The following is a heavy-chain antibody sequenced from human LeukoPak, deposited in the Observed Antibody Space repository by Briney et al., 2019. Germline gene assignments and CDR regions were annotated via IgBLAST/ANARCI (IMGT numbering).Heavy chain of an antibody. J-gene: IGHJ3*02. V-gene: IGHV3-30*18. D-gene: IGHD3-10*01. CDR1: GFTFSSYG. CDR2: ISYDGSNK. CDR3: AKVPYGSGISLDS. Sequence: PGGSLRLSCAASGFTFSSYGMHWVRQAPGKGLEWVAVISYDGSNKYYADSVKGRFTISRDNSKNTLYLQMNSLRAEDTAVYYCAKVPYGSGISLDSWGQGRMVSVSS.